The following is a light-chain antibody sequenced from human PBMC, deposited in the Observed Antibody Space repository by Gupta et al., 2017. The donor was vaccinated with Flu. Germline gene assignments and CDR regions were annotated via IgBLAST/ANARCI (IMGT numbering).Light chain of an antibody. CDR1: QSISSY. J-gene: IGKJ2*01. Sequence: DIQMTQSPSSLSASVGDRVTITCRASQSISSYLNWYQQKPGKAPKLLIYAASSLQSGVPSRFSGSVSWTDYTLTISSLQPEDFATYYGQQSYSTLPYTCGQGTKLEIK. CDR3: QQSYSTLPYT. V-gene: IGKV1-39*01. CDR2: AAS.